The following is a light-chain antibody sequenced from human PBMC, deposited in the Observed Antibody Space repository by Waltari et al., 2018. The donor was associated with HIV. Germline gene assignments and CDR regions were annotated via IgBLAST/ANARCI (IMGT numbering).Light chain of an antibody. J-gene: IGLJ2*01. V-gene: IGLV1-51*01. Sequence: SVLPQPPSVSAAPAPTVTISCSTTSANTENTYVSWYHHHPGTAPKVLIYDNNKRPSGIPDRFSGSKSATSAALGITALQTGDEADYYCGTWDSSLSAGVFGGGTKLTVL. CDR1: SANTENTY. CDR2: DNN. CDR3: GTWDSSLSAGV.